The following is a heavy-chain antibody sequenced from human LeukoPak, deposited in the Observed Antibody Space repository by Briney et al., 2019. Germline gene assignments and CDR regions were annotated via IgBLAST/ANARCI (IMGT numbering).Heavy chain of an antibody. Sequence: PSETLSLTCTVSGGSISSSSYCWGWIRQPPGKGLEWIGYIYYSGSTNYNPSLKSRVTISVDTSKNQFSLKLSSVTAADTAVYYCARSEYGDYAYYFDYWGQGTLVTVSS. CDR3: ARSEYGDYAYYFDY. J-gene: IGHJ4*02. CDR2: IYYSGST. D-gene: IGHD4-17*01. CDR1: GGSISSSSYC. V-gene: IGHV4-61*05.